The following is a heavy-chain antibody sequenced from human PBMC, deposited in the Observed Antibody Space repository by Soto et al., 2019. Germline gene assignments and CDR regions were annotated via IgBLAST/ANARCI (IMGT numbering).Heavy chain of an antibody. D-gene: IGHD5-12*01. CDR3: ARQDEWLRFYYFDY. V-gene: IGHV4-39*01. Sequence: PSETLSLTCTVSGGSISSSSYYWGWIRQPPGKGLEWIGSIYYSGSTYYNPSLKSRVTISVDTSKNQFSLKLSSVTAADTAVYYCARQDEWLRFYYFDYWGQGTLVTVSS. CDR1: GGSISSSSYY. J-gene: IGHJ4*02. CDR2: IYYSGST.